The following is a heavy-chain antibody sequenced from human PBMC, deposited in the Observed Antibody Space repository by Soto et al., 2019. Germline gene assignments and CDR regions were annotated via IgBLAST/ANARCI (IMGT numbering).Heavy chain of an antibody. V-gene: IGHV3-23*01. CDR1: GFTFSRYA. D-gene: IGHD3-10*01. CDR2: ISVSGDNT. CDR3: AKDGKMRTKVWFPAGYGMDV. J-gene: IGHJ6*02. Sequence: GGSLRLSCAASGFTFSRYAMNWVRQAPGRGLQWISGISVSGDNTSYVESVRGRFTVYRDNSKNTLYLQMNNLRAEDTALYYCAKDGKMRTKVWFPAGYGMDVWGQGTTVTV.